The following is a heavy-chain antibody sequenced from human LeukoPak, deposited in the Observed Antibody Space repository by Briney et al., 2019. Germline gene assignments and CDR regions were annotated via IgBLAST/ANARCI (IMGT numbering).Heavy chain of an antibody. Sequence: GSLRLSCSASGFGFGDHGMSWVRQVPGKGLEWVSGINWSGGSTGYADPVRGRFTISRDNAKNSLYLQMDSLTAEDTALYYCARAPITSPFYFDHWGQGTLVTVSS. J-gene: IGHJ4*02. CDR2: INWSGGST. D-gene: IGHD2-2*01. V-gene: IGHV3-20*04. CDR3: ARAPITSPFYFDH. CDR1: GFGFGDHG.